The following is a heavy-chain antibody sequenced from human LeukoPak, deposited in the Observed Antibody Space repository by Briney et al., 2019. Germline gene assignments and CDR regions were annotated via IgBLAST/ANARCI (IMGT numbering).Heavy chain of an antibody. CDR1: GFTFSSYE. CDR3: ARDNPLYSSGWSLFGAFDI. Sequence: GGSLRLSCAASGFTFSSYEMNWVRQAPGKGLEWVSYISSSGSTIYYADPVKGRFTISRDNAKNSLYLQMNSLRAEDTAVYYCARDNPLYSSGWSLFGAFDIWGQGTMVTVSS. V-gene: IGHV3-48*03. CDR2: ISSSGSTI. J-gene: IGHJ3*02. D-gene: IGHD6-19*01.